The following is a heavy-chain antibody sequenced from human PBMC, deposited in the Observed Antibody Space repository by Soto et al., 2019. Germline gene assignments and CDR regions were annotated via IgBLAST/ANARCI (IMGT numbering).Heavy chain of an antibody. D-gene: IGHD4-4*01. J-gene: IGHJ5*02. Sequence: QLQLVQSGTELKKPGASVKVSCKASGYTFTNYGLTWVRQAPGQGLEWMGWINADYGNTNYEQKFQGSVTMTPDTSTTTAYMELRSLRSDDTAVYYCARKSLSNFNWFDPWGQGTLVTVSS. CDR1: GYTFTNYG. CDR3: ARKSLSNFNWFDP. CDR2: INADYGNT. V-gene: IGHV1-18*04.